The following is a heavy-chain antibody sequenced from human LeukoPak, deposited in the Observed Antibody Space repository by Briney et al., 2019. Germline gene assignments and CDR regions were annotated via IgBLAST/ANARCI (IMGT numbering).Heavy chain of an antibody. D-gene: IGHD6-13*01. V-gene: IGHV4-4*02. CDR2: IYYSGST. J-gene: IGHJ4*02. Sequence: GTLSLTCAVSGGSISSSNWWSWVRQPPGKGLEWIGSIYYSGSTYYDPSLKSRVTISVDTSKNQFSLKLSSVTAADTAVYYCARDRISRQQPLDYWGQGTLVTVSS. CDR3: ARDRISRQQPLDY. CDR1: GGSISSSNW.